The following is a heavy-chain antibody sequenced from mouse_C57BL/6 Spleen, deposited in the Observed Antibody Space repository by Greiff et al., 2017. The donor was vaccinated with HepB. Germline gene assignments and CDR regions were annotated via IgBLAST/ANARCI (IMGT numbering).Heavy chain of an antibody. Sequence: QVQLQQSGAELVKPGASVKISCKAPGYAFSSYWMNWVKQRPGKGLEWIGQIYPGDGDTNYNGKFKGKATLTADKSSSTAYMQLSSLTSEDSAVYFCARRITTVVAREGYFDYWGQGTTLTVSS. CDR1: GYAFSSYW. D-gene: IGHD1-1*01. V-gene: IGHV1-80*01. J-gene: IGHJ2*01. CDR3: ARRITTVVAREGYFDY. CDR2: IYPGDGDT.